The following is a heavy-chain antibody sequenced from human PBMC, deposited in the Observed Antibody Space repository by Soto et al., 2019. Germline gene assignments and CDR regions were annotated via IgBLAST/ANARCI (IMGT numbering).Heavy chain of an antibody. J-gene: IGHJ4*02. D-gene: IGHD2-2*01. Sequence: PGGSLRLSCAASGFTFSSYAMSWVRQAPGKGLDWVSVISGSGGSTYYADSVKGRFTISRDNSKNTLYLQMTSLRAEDTAVYYCAKGIARGEVLMGEVVPAATDDFWGQGTLVTVSS. CDR1: GFTFSSYA. CDR3: AKGIARGEVLMGEVVPAATDDF. V-gene: IGHV3-23*01. CDR2: ISGSGGST.